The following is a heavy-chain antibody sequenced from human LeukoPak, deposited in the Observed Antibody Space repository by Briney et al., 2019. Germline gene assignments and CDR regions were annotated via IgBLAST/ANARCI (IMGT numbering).Heavy chain of an antibody. V-gene: IGHV3-48*03. D-gene: IGHD2-15*01. CDR3: ARLGYCNSGSCDY. CDR2: ISSSGSTI. J-gene: IGHJ4*02. Sequence: GGSLRLSCAASGFTFSSYEMNWVRQAPGTGPEWVSYISSSGSTIYYADSVKGRFTISRDNTKNSLYLQITGLRAEDTAVYYCARLGYCNSGSCDYWGQGTLVTVSS. CDR1: GFTFSSYE.